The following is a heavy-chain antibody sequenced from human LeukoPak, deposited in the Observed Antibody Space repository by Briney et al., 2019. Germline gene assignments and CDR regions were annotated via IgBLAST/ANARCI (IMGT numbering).Heavy chain of an antibody. CDR2: ISGSGGST. Sequence: GGSLRLSCAASGFTFSSYAMSWVRQAPGKGLEWVSAISGSGGSTYYADSVKGRFTISRDNSKNTLYLQMNSLRAEDTAVYYCAKVPTFANWGSGDYWGQGTLVTVSS. V-gene: IGHV3-23*01. CDR1: GFTFSSYA. J-gene: IGHJ4*02. CDR3: AKVPTFANWGSGDY. D-gene: IGHD7-27*01.